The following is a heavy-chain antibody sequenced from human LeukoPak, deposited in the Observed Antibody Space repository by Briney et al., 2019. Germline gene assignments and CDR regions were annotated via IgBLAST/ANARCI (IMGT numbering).Heavy chain of an antibody. J-gene: IGHJ3*02. CDR2: INHSGST. Sequence: SETLSLTCAVYGGSFSGYYWSWIRQPPGKGLEWIGEINHSGSTNYNPSLKSRVTISVDTSKNQFSLKLSSVTAADTAVYYCAXGPFSRGYYQNPKKNGAFDIWGQGTMVTVSS. V-gene: IGHV4-34*01. CDR1: GGSFSGYY. CDR3: AXGPFSRGYYQNPKKNGAFDI. D-gene: IGHD3-22*01.